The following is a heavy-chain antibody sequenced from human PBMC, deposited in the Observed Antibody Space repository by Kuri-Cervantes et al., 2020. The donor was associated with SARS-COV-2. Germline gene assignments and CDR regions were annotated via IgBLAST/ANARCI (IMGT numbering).Heavy chain of an antibody. J-gene: IGHJ4*02. CDR2: INGYNTDT. CDR1: GYTFAFWG. D-gene: IGHD1-26*01. V-gene: IGHV1-18*01. CDR3: ARSLRTATYFDY. Sequence: ASVKVSCKASGYTFAFWGISWLRQAPGQGLEWVGWINGYNTDTVQPQSFQGRVTMTTDTSTSTAYMELRNLTSDDTAVYYCARSLRTATYFDYWGQGTLVTVSS.